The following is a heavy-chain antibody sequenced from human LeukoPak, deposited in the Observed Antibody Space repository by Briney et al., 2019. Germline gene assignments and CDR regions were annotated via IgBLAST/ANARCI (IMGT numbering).Heavy chain of an antibody. V-gene: IGHV3-23*01. CDR2: ISGSGGST. D-gene: IGHD2-15*01. Sequence: GGSLRLSCAASGFTFSSYAMSWVRQAPGKGLEWVSAISGSGGSTYYADSVKGRFTISRDNSKNTLYLQMNSLRAEDTAVYYCAKARTTYCSGGSCLTFDYWGQGTLVTVSS. CDR3: AKARTTYCSGGSCLTFDY. J-gene: IGHJ4*02. CDR1: GFTFSSYA.